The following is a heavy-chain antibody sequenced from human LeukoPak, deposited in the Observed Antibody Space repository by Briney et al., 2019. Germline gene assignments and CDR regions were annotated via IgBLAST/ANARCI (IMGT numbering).Heavy chain of an antibody. CDR1: GFTFDDYG. CDR3: ARDPAEGPLYGSGSYYFDY. CDR2: INWNGGST. J-gene: IGHJ4*02. Sequence: GGSLRLSCAASGFTFDDYGMSWVRQAPGKGLEWVSGINWNGGSTGYADSVKGRFTISRDNAKNSLYLQMNSLRAGDTALYYCARDPAEGPLYGSGSYYFDYWGQGTLVTVSS. V-gene: IGHV3-20*04. D-gene: IGHD3-10*01.